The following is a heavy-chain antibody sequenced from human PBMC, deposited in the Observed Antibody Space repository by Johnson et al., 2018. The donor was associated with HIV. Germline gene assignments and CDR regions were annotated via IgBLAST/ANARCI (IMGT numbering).Heavy chain of an antibody. D-gene: IGHD2-8*01. CDR1: GFTVSSNY. J-gene: IGHJ3*02. V-gene: IGHV3-53*01. CDR2: IYSGGST. Sequence: VQLVESGGGLIQPGGSPRLSCAASGFTVSSNYMSWVRQAPGKGLEWVSVIYSGGSTYYADSVKGRFTISRDNAKNSLYLQMNSLRAEDTAVYYCAKDGAAPASYGAFDIWGQGTMVTVSS. CDR3: AKDGAAPASYGAFDI.